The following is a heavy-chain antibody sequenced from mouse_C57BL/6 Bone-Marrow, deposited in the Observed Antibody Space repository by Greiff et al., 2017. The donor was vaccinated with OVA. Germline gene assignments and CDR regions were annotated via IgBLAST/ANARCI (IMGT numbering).Heavy chain of an antibody. V-gene: IGHV3-6*01. Sequence: DVQLQESGPGLVKPSQSLSLTCSVTGYSITSGYYWNWIRQFPGNKLEWMGYISYDGSNNYNPSLKNRISITRDTSKNQFFLKLNSVTTEDTATYYCAREGENYGNFYYYAMDYWGQGTSVTVSS. CDR2: ISYDGSN. CDR3: AREGENYGNFYYYAMDY. D-gene: IGHD2-1*01. J-gene: IGHJ4*01. CDR1: GYSITSGYY.